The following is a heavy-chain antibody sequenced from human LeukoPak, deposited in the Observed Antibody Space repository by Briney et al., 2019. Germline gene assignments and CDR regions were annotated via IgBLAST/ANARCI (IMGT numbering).Heavy chain of an antibody. CDR1: GGSISSSSYY. Sequence: SETLSLTSTVSGGSISSSSYYWGWIRQPPGKGLEWIGSIYYSGSTYYNPSLKSRVTISVDTSKNQFSLKLSSVTAADTAVYYCAGHVEVRGVSPWFDHWGQGTLVTVSS. D-gene: IGHD3-10*01. V-gene: IGHV4-39*01. J-gene: IGHJ5*02. CDR2: IYYSGST. CDR3: AGHVEVRGVSPWFDH.